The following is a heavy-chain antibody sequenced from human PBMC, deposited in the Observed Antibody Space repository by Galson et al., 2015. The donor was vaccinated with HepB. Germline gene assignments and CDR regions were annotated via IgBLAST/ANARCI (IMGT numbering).Heavy chain of an antibody. CDR1: GFTLSSLG. D-gene: IGHD1-1*01. Sequence: SLRLSCAASGFTLSSLGMTWVRQAPGKGLECVSAIGVNAGSTDYADSVKGRFTISRDTSKNMLYLQMNNLRAEDTAVYYCAKGTTNIDYWGQGTLVTVSS. CDR2: IGVNAGST. V-gene: IGHV3-23*01. J-gene: IGHJ4*02. CDR3: AKGTTNIDY.